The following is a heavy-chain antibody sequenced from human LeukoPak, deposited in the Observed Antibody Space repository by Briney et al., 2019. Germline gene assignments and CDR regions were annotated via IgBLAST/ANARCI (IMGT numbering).Heavy chain of an antibody. CDR2: ISGSGGST. CDR3: AKAGIFGVVIIGAFDY. J-gene: IGHJ4*02. D-gene: IGHD3-3*01. V-gene: IGHV3-23*01. Sequence: GSLRLSCAASGFTFSSYAMSWVRQAPGKGVEWVSAISGSGGSTYYADSVKGRFTISRDNSKNTLYLQMNSLRAEDTAVYYCAKAGIFGVVIIGAFDYWGQGTLVTVSS. CDR1: GFTFSSYA.